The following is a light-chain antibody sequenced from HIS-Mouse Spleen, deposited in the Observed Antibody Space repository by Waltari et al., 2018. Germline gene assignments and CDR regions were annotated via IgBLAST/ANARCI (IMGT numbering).Light chain of an antibody. Sequence: SYVLTQPPSASVAPGKPARITCGGNNIGRKSVNWYQQQPGQAPVLVVYDDSDRPSGIPERFSGSNSGNTATLTISRVEAGDEADYYCQVWDSSSDHVVFGGGTKLTVL. CDR1: NIGRKS. J-gene: IGLJ2*01. V-gene: IGLV3-21*03. CDR3: QVWDSSSDHVV. CDR2: DDS.